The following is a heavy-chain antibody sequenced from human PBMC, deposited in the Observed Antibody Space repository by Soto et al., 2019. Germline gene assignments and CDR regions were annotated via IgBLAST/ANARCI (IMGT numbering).Heavy chain of an antibody. J-gene: IGHJ6*02. CDR2: TYYRSKWYT. CDR3: ARPSPGAYYYYYYGMDV. Sequence: PSQTLSLTCAISGDSVASNSAAWNWIRQSPSRGLEWLGRTYYRSKWYTDYAESVKSRITINPDTSKNQVSLQLKSVTPEDTAVYYCARPSPGAYYYYYYGMDVWGQGTTVTVSS. V-gene: IGHV6-1*01. CDR1: GDSVASNSAA.